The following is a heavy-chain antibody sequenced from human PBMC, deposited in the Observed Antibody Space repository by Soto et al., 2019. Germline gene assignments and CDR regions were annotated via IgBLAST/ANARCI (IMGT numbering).Heavy chain of an antibody. CDR3: ARRYCISTSCYPNWFDP. V-gene: IGHV1-69*12. Sequence: QVQLVQSGAEVKKPGSSVKVSCKASGGTFSSYAISWVRQAPGQGLEWMGGIIPIFGTANYAQKFQGRVTITADESXSXDYMELSSLRSEDTAVYYCARRYCISTSCYPNWFDPWGQGTLVTVSS. CDR2: IIPIFGTA. CDR1: GGTFSSYA. J-gene: IGHJ5*02. D-gene: IGHD2-2*01.